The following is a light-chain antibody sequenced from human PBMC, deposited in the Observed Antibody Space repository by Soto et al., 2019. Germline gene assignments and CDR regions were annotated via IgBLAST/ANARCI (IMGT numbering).Light chain of an antibody. Sequence: EIVMTQSPATLSVSPGERATLSCRASQSVSSNLAWYQQKPGQAPRLLIYGASTRDTGIPARFSGSGSGTEFTLTISSLQSEDFAVYYCQQYNNWPPWTFGQETKVEIK. CDR1: QSVSSN. CDR3: QQYNNWPPWT. J-gene: IGKJ1*01. CDR2: GAS. V-gene: IGKV3-15*01.